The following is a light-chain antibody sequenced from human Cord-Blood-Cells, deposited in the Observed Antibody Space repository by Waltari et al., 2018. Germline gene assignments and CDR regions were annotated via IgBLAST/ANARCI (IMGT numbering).Light chain of an antibody. CDR3: SSYTSSSTLNWV. CDR1: SSDVGGYHY. CDR2: EVS. J-gene: IGLJ3*02. V-gene: IGLV2-14*01. Sequence: QSALTQPASVSGSPGQSITISCTGTSSDVGGYHYVSWYQQHPGKAPKLMIYEVSNPPSGVSTRFSGSKSGNTSSLTISGLRAEDEADYYCSSYTSSSTLNWVFGGGTKLTVL.